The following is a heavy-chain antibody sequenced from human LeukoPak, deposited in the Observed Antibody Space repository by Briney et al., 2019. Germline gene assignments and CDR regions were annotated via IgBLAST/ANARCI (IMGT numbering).Heavy chain of an antibody. J-gene: IGHJ2*01. V-gene: IGHV3-66*01. CDR2: IYSGGST. D-gene: IGHD6-13*01. Sequence: GGSLRLSCAASEFSVGSNYMTWVRQAPGKGLEWVSLIYSGGSTYYADSVKGRFTISRDNSKNTLYLQMNSLRAEDTAVYYCAKGQAAGRWYFDLWGRGTLVTVSS. CDR3: AKGQAAGRWYFDL. CDR1: EFSVGSNY.